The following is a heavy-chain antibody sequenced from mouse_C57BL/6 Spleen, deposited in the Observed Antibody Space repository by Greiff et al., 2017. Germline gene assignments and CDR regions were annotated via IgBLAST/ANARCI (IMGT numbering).Heavy chain of an antibody. Sequence: QVQLQQPGAELVKPGASVKLSCKASGYTFTSYWLQWVKPRPGPGLEWIGEIDPSDSSTNYNQKFKGKATLTVDTSSSTAYMQLSSLTSADSAVYYCARGRERRLIYYYAMDYWGQGTSVTVSS. D-gene: IGHD3-2*02. CDR2: IDPSDSST. J-gene: IGHJ4*01. CDR1: GYTFTSYW. V-gene: IGHV1-50*01. CDR3: ARGRERRLIYYYAMDY.